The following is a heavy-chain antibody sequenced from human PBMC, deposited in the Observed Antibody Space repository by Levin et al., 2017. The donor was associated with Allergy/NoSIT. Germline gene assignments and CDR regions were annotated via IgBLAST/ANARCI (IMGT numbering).Heavy chain of an antibody. CDR2: ISGSGGST. V-gene: IGHV3-23*01. CDR3: AKMGDSELERQYYFDY. D-gene: IGHD1-1*01. CDR1: GFTFSSYA. J-gene: IGHJ4*02. Sequence: GGSLRLSCAASGFTFSSYAMSWVRQAPGKGLEWVSAISGSGGSTYYADSVKGRFTISRDNSKNTLYLQMNSLRAEDTAVYYCAKMGDSELERQYYFDYWGQGTLVTVSS.